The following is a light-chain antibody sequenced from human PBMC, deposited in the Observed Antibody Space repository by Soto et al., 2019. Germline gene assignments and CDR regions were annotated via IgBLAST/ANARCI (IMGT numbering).Light chain of an antibody. CDR1: QSVSSN. V-gene: IGKV3-15*01. Sequence: EIVMTRSPGTLSGSPGERATVSLMASQSVSSNLAWYQQKPGQAPRLLIYGAPTRATGIPARFSGSGSGTEFTLTISSLQSEDFAVYYCQQYNNWPPITFGQGTRLEIK. J-gene: IGKJ5*01. CDR3: QQYNNWPPIT. CDR2: GAP.